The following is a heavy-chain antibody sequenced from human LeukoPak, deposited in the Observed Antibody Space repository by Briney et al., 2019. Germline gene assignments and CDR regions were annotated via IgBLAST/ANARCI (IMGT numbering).Heavy chain of an antibody. CDR1: GFTFRSYW. CDR3: ARDVGGSLDY. J-gene: IGHJ4*02. CDR2: IKEDESAK. Sequence: GGSLILSCAASGFTFRSYWMAWVRQAPGKGLEWVANIKEDESAKHQADSVKGRFTISRDNAQNSVYLQMGSLRGEDTAVYYCARDVGGSLDYWGQGTLVTVSS. D-gene: IGHD1-26*01. V-gene: IGHV3-7*01.